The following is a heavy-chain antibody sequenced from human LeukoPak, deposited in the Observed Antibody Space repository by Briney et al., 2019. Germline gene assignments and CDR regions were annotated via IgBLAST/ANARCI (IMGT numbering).Heavy chain of an antibody. J-gene: IGHJ4*02. CDR2: ISGSGGST. D-gene: IGHD5-24*01. Sequence: GGSLRLSCAASGFTFSSYAMSWVRQAPGKGLEWVSAISGSGGSTYYADSVKGRFTISRDNSKNTLYLQMNSLRAEDTAVYYCANIRWLQFGYSDYWGQGTLVTVSS. V-gene: IGHV3-23*01. CDR1: GFTFSSYA. CDR3: ANIRWLQFGYSDY.